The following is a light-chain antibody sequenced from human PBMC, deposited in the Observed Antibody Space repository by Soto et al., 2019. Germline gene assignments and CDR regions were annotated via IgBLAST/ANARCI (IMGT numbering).Light chain of an antibody. J-gene: IGKJ4*01. CDR3: QQYGSSPT. CDR2: ATS. CDR1: QSVSSNY. Sequence: EIVLTQSPVTLSLSPGERATLSCRASQSVSSNYLAWYQHRPGQSPRLLIYATSSRATGIPDRFTGGGAGTGFTLTISRLEPEDSAVYYCQQYGSSPTFGGGTKVDIK. V-gene: IGKV3-20*01.